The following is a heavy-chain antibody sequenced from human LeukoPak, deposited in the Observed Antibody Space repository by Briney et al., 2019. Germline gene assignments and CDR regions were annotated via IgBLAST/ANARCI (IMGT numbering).Heavy chain of an antibody. CDR3: ARADCSSSSCYTVAH. D-gene: IGHD2-2*02. V-gene: IGHV3-64*01. J-gene: IGHJ1*01. CDR1: GFTFNSYA. CDR2: ISSDGDAT. Sequence: GGSLRLSCAASGFTFNSYAMQWVRQAPGEGLEYVSGISSDGDATYYANSVKERFITSRDNSRNMLYLQMGRLRPEDMAVYYCARADCSSSSCYTVAHWGQGTLVTVSS.